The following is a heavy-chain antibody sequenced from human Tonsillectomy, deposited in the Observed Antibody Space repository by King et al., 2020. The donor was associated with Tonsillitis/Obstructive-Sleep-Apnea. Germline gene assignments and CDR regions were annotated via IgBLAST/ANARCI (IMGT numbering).Heavy chain of an antibody. D-gene: IGHD4-23*01. V-gene: IGHV1-24*01. CDR2: FDPEDGET. CDR3: ATDQRWKAYAFDI. J-gene: IGHJ3*02. Sequence: HVQLVESGAEVKKPGASVKVSCKVSGYTLTELSMHWVRQAPGKGLEWMGGFDPEDGETIYAQKFQGRVTMTADTSTDTAYMELSSLRSEDTAVYYCATDQRWKAYAFDIWGQGKMVTVSS. CDR1: GYTLTELS.